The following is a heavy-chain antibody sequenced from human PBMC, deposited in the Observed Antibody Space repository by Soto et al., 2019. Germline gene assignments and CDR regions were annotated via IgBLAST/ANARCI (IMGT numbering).Heavy chain of an antibody. J-gene: IGHJ6*02. CDR2: INPSGGST. CDR3: ARDRYYYDSSGSGVSGYYGMDV. D-gene: IGHD3-22*01. Sequence: ASVKVSCKASGYTFTSYYMHWVRQAPGQGLEWMGIINPSGGSTSYAQKFQGRVTMTRDTSTSTVYMELSSLRSEDTAVYYCARDRYYYDSSGSGVSGYYGMDVWGQGTTVTVSS. CDR1: GYTFTSYY. V-gene: IGHV1-46*01.